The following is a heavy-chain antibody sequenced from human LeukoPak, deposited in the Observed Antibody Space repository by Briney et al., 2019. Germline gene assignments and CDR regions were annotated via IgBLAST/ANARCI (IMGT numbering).Heavy chain of an antibody. V-gene: IGHV3-53*01. Sequence: GGSLGLSCAASGFTVSSSYMSWVRQAPGKGLEWVSVIYRGGSTHYAGSVEGRFTISRDKSKNTVYLQLNSLRAEDTAVYYCARSPDYGDPYWYFDLWGRGTLVTVSS. J-gene: IGHJ2*01. D-gene: IGHD4-17*01. CDR1: GFTVSSSY. CDR3: ARSPDYGDPYWYFDL. CDR2: IYRGGST.